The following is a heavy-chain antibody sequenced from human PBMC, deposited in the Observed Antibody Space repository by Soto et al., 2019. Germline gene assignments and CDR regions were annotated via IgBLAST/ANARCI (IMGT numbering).Heavy chain of an antibody. Sequence: GESLKISCKGSGYSFTNYWINWVRQMPGKGLEWVGRIGPTDSNANYSPTFEGHVSFSADKSISTAYLQWRSLEASDTATFYCARPYSTSKSYYYGLDVWGQGTTVTVSS. D-gene: IGHD6-6*01. CDR1: GYSFTNYW. V-gene: IGHV5-10-1*01. CDR3: ARPYSTSKSYYYGLDV. CDR2: IGPTDSNA. J-gene: IGHJ6*02.